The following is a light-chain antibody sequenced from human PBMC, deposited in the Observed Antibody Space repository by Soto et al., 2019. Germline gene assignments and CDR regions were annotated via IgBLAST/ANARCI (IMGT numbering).Light chain of an antibody. V-gene: IGKV3-20*01. CDR2: GAS. CDR1: QSVSSSY. CDR3: QQYGSLPWT. J-gene: IGKJ1*01. Sequence: EIVLTQSPGTLSLSPGERATLSCRASQSVSSSYLAWYQQKPGQAPRLLIYGASSRATGIPDRFSGSGSGIAFTLTISRLEPEDFAVYYCQQYGSLPWTFGQGTKVDIK.